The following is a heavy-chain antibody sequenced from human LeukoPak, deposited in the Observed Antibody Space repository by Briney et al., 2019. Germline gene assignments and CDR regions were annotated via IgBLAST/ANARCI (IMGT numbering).Heavy chain of an antibody. CDR1: GYTFTSYG. Sequence: ASVKVSCKASGYTFTSYGISWVRQAPGQGLEWMGWMNPNSGNTGYAQRFQGRVTMTRNTSISTAYMELSSLRSEDTAVYYCARGFLRTGYLTDYWGQGTLVTVSS. D-gene: IGHD3-9*01. CDR2: MNPNSGNT. CDR3: ARGFLRTGYLTDY. V-gene: IGHV1-8*02. J-gene: IGHJ4*02.